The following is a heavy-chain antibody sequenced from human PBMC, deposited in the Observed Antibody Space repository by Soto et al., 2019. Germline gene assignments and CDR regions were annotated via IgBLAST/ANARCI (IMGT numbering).Heavy chain of an antibody. CDR2: IDTYNGNT. CDR1: GYTFTNYG. CDR3: ARGGRTVAADY. V-gene: IGHV1-18*01. J-gene: IGHJ4*02. D-gene: IGHD2-2*01. Sequence: QVQLVQSGAEVKEPGASVKVSCKASGYTFTNYGITWVRQAPGQGLEWMGWIDTYNGNTHYAQNLQGRVTVIADTTTSTGYMELRGLRSDDTAVYYCARGGRTVAADYWGQGTLVTVSS.